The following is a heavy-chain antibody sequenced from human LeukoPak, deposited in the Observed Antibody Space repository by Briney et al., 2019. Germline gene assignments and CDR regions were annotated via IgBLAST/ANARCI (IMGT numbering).Heavy chain of an antibody. CDR2: IKQDGSEK. Sequence: PGGSLRLSCAASGFTFSSYWMSWFRQAPGKGLEWVANIKQDGSEKYYVDSVKGRFAISRDNAKTSLYLQMNSLRAEDTAVYYCARGLSGVTGYTYGRGIDYWGQGTLVTVSS. CDR1: GFTFSSYW. D-gene: IGHD5-18*01. J-gene: IGHJ4*02. CDR3: ARGLSGVTGYTYGRGIDY. V-gene: IGHV3-7*01.